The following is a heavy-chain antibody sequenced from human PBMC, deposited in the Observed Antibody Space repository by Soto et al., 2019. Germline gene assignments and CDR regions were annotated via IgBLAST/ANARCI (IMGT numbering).Heavy chain of an antibody. D-gene: IGHD2-15*01. V-gene: IGHV3-48*02. CDR3: ARDEDCSGGSCYSGYYFYGMDV. CDR2: ISSSSSTI. J-gene: IGHJ6*02. Sequence: GGSLRLSCAASGFTFSSYSMNWVRQAPGKGLEWVSYISSSSSTIYYADSVKGRFTISRDNAKNSLYLQMNSLRDEDTAVYYCARDEDCSGGSCYSGYYFYGMDVWGQGTTVTVSS. CDR1: GFTFSSYS.